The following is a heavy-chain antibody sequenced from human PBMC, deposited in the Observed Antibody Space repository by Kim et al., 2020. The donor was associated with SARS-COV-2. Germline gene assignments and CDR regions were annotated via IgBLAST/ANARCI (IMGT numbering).Heavy chain of an antibody. D-gene: IGHD4-17*01. V-gene: IGHV1-69*13. J-gene: IGHJ6*02. CDR3: ASATVTTQRKNYYYGSSWYYYYGMDV. CDR2: IIPIFGTA. CDR1: GGTFSSYA. Sequence: SVKVSCKASGGTFSSYAISWVRQAPGQGLEWMGGIIPIFGTANYAQKFQGRVTITADESTSTAYMELSSLRSEDTAVYYCASATVTTQRKNYYYGSSWYYYYGMDVWGQGTTVTVSS.